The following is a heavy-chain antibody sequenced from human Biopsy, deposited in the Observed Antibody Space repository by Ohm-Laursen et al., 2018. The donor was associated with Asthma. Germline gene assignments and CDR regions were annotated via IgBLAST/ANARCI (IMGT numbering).Heavy chain of an antibody. J-gene: IGHJ3*02. D-gene: IGHD3-9*01. CDR3: ARTYYDFLTGQVNDAFAM. Sequence: EASVKVSCKASGYTFINYAIHWVRQAPGQRLEWMGWINAGNGNTKYSQKFQGRVTITRDTSASTAYMDLSSLRSEDTAVYYCARTYYDFLTGQVNDAFAMWGQGTMVTVSS. CDR1: GYTFINYA. CDR2: INAGNGNT. V-gene: IGHV1-3*01.